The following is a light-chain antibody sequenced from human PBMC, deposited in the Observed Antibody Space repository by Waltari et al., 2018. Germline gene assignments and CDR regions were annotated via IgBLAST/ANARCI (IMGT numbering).Light chain of an antibody. CDR2: GAS. J-gene: IGKJ4*01. V-gene: IGKV3-20*01. CDR1: QSFSNDY. Sequence: EIVLTQSPGTLSLSPGERATLSCRASQSFSNDYLAWYQQKPGQAPRLLIFGASTRATGIPDRFSGSGSGTDFTLTISRLESEDFAVYYCHQYGNSPRTFDGGTKVQI. CDR3: HQYGNSPRT.